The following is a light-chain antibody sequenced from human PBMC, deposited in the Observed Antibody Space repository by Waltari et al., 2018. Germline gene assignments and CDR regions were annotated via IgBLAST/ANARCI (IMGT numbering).Light chain of an antibody. CDR3: LVWHSTIDHQGV. CDR2: YDS. J-gene: IGLJ2*01. V-gene: IGLV3-21*04. Sequence: SYVVTQSPSVSVAPGEPARITCGGDNIGSKSVQWSQQRPGQAPVLVISYDSDRPSGIPERFSGSNSGNTATLTISWVEAEDEADYYCLVWHSTIDHQGVFGGGTKLTVL. CDR1: NIGSKS.